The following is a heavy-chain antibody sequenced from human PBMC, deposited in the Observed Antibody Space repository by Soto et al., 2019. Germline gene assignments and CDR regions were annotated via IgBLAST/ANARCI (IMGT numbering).Heavy chain of an antibody. CDR3: ASFLSSYGLED. V-gene: IGHV3-21*01. D-gene: IGHD5-18*01. CDR2: ISSSSSYI. J-gene: IGHJ4*02. Sequence: EVQLVESGGGLVKPGGSVRLSCAASGFTFSSYSMNWVLQAPGKGLEWVSSISSSSSYIYYADSVKGRFTISRDNAKNSLYLQMNSLRAEDTAVYYCASFLSSYGLEDWGQGTLVTVSS. CDR1: GFTFSSYS.